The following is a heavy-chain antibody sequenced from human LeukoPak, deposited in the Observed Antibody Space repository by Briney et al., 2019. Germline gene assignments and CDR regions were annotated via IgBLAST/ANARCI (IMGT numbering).Heavy chain of an antibody. J-gene: IGHJ4*02. Sequence: SETLSLTCTVSGGSISSSTYNWGWIRQPPGKGLEWIGSIYNSGSTFYNPSLKSRATISIDTSKNQFSLKLSSVTAADTAIYLCASQPYYESSGYYFYWGQGTLVTVSS. CDR2: IYNSGST. D-gene: IGHD3-22*01. V-gene: IGHV4-39*01. CDR1: GGSISSSTYN. CDR3: ASQPYYESSGYYFY.